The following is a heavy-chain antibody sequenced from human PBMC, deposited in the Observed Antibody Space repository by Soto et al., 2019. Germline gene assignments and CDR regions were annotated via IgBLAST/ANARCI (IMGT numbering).Heavy chain of an antibody. CDR2: ISAYNGNK. V-gene: IGHV1-18*01. Sequence: QVQLLQSGAEVKKPGASVKVSSKASGYTFISYGISWVRQAPGQGLEWMGGISAYNGNKKYAQKLQGRVSMTTDTSTSTAYMELRSLRSDDTAVYYCARDLGQQLFAYWGQGTLVTVSS. CDR1: GYTFISYG. D-gene: IGHD6-13*01. CDR3: ARDLGQQLFAY. J-gene: IGHJ4*02.